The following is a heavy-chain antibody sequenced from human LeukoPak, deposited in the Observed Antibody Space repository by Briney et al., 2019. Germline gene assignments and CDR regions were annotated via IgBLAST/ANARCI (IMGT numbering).Heavy chain of an antibody. D-gene: IGHD4-17*01. Sequence: GGSLRLSCAASGFTFSRYAMSWVRQAPGKGLEWVSAISGSGGSTYYADSVKGRFTISRDNSKNTLYLQMNSLRAEDTAVYYCAKTRHYGDYGYWGQGTLVTVSS. CDR1: GFTFSRYA. CDR3: AKTRHYGDYGY. V-gene: IGHV3-23*01. J-gene: IGHJ4*02. CDR2: ISGSGGST.